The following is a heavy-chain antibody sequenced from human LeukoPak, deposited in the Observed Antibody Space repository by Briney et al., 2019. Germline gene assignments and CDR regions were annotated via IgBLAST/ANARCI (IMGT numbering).Heavy chain of an antibody. V-gene: IGHV4-34*01. CDR1: GGSFSGYY. Sequence: SETLSLTCAVYGGSFSGYYWSWIRQPPGKGLEWIGEINHSGSTNYNPSLKSRVTISVDTSKNQFSLKLSSVTAADTAVYYCARRRWRMGIKGAFDIWGQGTMVTVSS. CDR3: ARRRWRMGIKGAFDI. J-gene: IGHJ3*02. CDR2: INHSGST. D-gene: IGHD4-23*01.